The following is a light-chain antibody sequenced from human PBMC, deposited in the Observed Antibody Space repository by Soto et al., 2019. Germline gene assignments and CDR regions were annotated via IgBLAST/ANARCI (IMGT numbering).Light chain of an antibody. CDR1: SGHSSYI. CDR3: ETWDFNTRV. J-gene: IGLJ3*02. Sequence: QLVLTQSSSASASLGSSVKLTCTLSSGHSSYIIAWHQQQPGKAPRYLMKLEGSGSYNKGSGVPDRFSGSSSGADRYLTISTLQFEDEADYYCETWDFNTRVFGGGTQLTVL. CDR2: LEGSGSY. V-gene: IGLV4-60*02.